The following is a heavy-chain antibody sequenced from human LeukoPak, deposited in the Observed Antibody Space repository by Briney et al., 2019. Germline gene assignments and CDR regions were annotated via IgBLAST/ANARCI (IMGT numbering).Heavy chain of an antibody. CDR1: GFTVSSSY. Sequence: GGSLRLSRAASGFTVSSSYMSWVRQAPGKGLEWVSIIYSSGSTYYADSVKGRFAISRDNSKNTLYLQMNSLSAEDTGLYYCARKAAKYGMDVWGQGTTVTVSS. CDR2: IYSSGST. V-gene: IGHV3-66*01. CDR3: ARKAAKYGMDV. J-gene: IGHJ6*02.